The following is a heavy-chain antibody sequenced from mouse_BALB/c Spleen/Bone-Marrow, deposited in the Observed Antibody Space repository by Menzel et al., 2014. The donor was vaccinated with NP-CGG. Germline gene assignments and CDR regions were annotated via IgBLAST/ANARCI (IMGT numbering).Heavy chain of an antibody. CDR1: GFTFRSFG. D-gene: IGHD2-4*01. Sequence: EVMLVESGGGLVQPGGSRKLSCAASGFTFRSFGVHWVRQAPEKGLEWVAYISNGSSTIYYADTVKGRFTISRDNPKNTLFLQRTSLRSEDTAMYYCARKGAMITHYYAMDYWGQGTSVTVSS. CDR3: ARKGAMITHYYAMDY. J-gene: IGHJ4*01. V-gene: IGHV5-17*02. CDR2: ISNGSSTI.